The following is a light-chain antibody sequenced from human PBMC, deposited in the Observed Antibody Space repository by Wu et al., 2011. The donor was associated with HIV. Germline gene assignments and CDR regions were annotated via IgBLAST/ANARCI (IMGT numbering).Light chain of an antibody. CDR1: RSVSSA. Sequence: EIVLTQSPATLSLSPGERATLSCRASRSVSSAVAWYQQKPGQAPRLLIYDASNRATGIPARFTGGGSGTDYSLTISSLEPEDFAVYYCQHRSSWPYTFGQGT. J-gene: IGKJ2*01. CDR2: DAS. CDR3: QHRSSWPYT. V-gene: IGKV3-11*01.